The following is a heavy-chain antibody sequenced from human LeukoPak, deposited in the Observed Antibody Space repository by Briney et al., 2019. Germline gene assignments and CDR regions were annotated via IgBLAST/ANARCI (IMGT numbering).Heavy chain of an antibody. Sequence: GGSLRLSCAASGFTFSSYAMSWVRQAPGKGLEWVSAIGGSGGSTYYADSVKGRFTISRDNSKNTLYLQMNSLRAEDTAVYYCAKIFQSSSWFDLDYWGQGTLVTVSS. D-gene: IGHD6-13*01. CDR2: IGGSGGST. CDR3: AKIFQSSSWFDLDY. V-gene: IGHV3-23*01. J-gene: IGHJ4*02. CDR1: GFTFSSYA.